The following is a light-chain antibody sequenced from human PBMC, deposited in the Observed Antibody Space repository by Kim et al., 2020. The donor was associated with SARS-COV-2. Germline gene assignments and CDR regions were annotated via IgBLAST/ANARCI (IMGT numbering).Light chain of an antibody. Sequence: DIQMTQSPSSLSASVGDRVTITCRASQGISGYLAWYQQRPGRAPKLLISATSTLQSGVPSRFSGSGSGTDFTLTISSLQPEDVATYYCQKYDTAPLTFGGGTKVDIK. CDR1: QGISGY. J-gene: IGKJ4*01. V-gene: IGKV1-27*01. CDR2: ATS. CDR3: QKYDTAPLT.